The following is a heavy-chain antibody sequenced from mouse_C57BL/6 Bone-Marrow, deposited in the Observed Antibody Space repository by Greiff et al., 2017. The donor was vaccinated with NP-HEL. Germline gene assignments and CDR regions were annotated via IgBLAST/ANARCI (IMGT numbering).Heavy chain of an antibody. CDR2: INPYNGGT. CDR3: ALDECDVNWQCDV. Sequence: VHVKQSGPVLVKPGASVKMSCKASGYTFTDYYMNWVKQSHGKSLEWIGVINPYNGGTSYNQKFKGKATLTVDKSSSTAYMELTSLTSEDSAVYYCALDECDVNWQCDVWGTGTTVTVSS. CDR1: GYTFTDYY. J-gene: IGHJ1*03. V-gene: IGHV1-19*01.